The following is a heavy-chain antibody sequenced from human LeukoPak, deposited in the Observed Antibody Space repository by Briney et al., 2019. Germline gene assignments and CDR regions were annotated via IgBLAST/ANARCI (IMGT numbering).Heavy chain of an antibody. V-gene: IGHV1-8*01. CDR1: GYTFTSYD. CDR3: ARGSRVYSSGWYDWFDP. D-gene: IGHD6-19*01. Sequence: GASVKVSCKASGYTFTSYDINWVRQATGQGLEWMGWMNPNSGNTGYAQKFQGRVTMTRNTSISTAYMELSSLRSEDTAVYYCARGSRVYSSGWYDWFDPWGQGTLVTVSS. CDR2: MNPNSGNT. J-gene: IGHJ5*02.